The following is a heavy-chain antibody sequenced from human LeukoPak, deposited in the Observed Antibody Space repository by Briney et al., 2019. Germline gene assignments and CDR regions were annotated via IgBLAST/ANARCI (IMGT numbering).Heavy chain of an antibody. CDR2: IYHSGST. V-gene: IGHV4-38-2*02. Sequence: RTSETLSLTCTVSGYSISSGYYWGWIRQPPGKGLEWIGSIYHSGSTYYNPSLKSRVTISVDTSKNQFSLKLSSVTAADTAVYYCARDKYYYDSSGYYIDYWGQGTLVTVSS. D-gene: IGHD3-22*01. CDR1: GYSISSGYY. J-gene: IGHJ4*02. CDR3: ARDKYYYDSSGYYIDY.